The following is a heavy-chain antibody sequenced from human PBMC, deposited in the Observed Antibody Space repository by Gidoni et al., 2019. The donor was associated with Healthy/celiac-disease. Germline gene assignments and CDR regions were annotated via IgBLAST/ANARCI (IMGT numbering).Heavy chain of an antibody. CDR1: GGSISSSSYY. D-gene: IGHD3-3*01. J-gene: IGHJ6*02. Sequence: QLQLQESGPGLVKPSETLSLTCTVSGGSISSSSYYWGWIRQPPGKGLEWIGSIYYSGSTYYNPSLKSRVTISVDTSKNQFSLKLSSVTAADTAVYYCARQGHPGFLEWLTDGYYYYYGMDVWGQGTTVTVSS. CDR2: IYYSGST. V-gene: IGHV4-39*01. CDR3: ARQGHPGFLEWLTDGYYYYYGMDV.